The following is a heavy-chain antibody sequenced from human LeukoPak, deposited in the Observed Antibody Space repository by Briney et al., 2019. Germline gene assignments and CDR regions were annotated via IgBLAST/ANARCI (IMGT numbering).Heavy chain of an antibody. CDR3: ARDARGAAAADDAFDL. Sequence: GASVKVSCKASGYTFTSYGISWVRQAPGQGLEWMGWISAYNGNTNYAQKLQGRVTMTTDTSTSTAYMELRSLRSDDTAVYYCARDARGAAAADDAFDLWGQGTMVTVSS. CDR1: GYTFTSYG. CDR2: ISAYNGNT. D-gene: IGHD6-13*01. J-gene: IGHJ3*01. V-gene: IGHV1-18*01.